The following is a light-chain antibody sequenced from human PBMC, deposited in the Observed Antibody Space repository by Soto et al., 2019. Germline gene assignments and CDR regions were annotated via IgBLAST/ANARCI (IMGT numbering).Light chain of an antibody. J-gene: IGKJ2*01. V-gene: IGKV3-15*01. Sequence: VLTQSPATLSVSPGERVTLSCRASQSVSSLLAWYQQKPGKAPRLLIYSTSTRATGIAARFSGSGSGTEFTLTISSLQAEDFAIYYCQQYHYWPYTFGQGTKLEIK. CDR1: QSVSSL. CDR2: STS. CDR3: QQYHYWPYT.